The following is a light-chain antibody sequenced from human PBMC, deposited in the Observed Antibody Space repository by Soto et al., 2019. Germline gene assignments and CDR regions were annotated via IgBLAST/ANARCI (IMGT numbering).Light chain of an antibody. J-gene: IGKJ4*01. Sequence: DIQMTQSPSSLSASVGDRVTITCRASQSISSYLNWYQQKPGKAPKLLIYAASSLQSGVPSRFSGSGSGTDFTLTISNPQPEDFATYYCQQSYSTPLTFGGGTQVEIK. V-gene: IGKV1-39*01. CDR1: QSISSY. CDR3: QQSYSTPLT. CDR2: AAS.